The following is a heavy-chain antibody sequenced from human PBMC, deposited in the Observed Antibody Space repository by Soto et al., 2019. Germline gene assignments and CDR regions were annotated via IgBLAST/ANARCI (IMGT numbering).Heavy chain of an antibody. V-gene: IGHV3-30-3*01. CDR2: ISYDGDNT. Sequence: QVQLVESGGGVVQPGRSLRLSCAASGFTFSSHALNWVRQAPGKGLEWVAVISYDGDNTYIAESMKGRFTISSDNSKNTVSLQMNSLRTEDTAMYFCARGTTTSAFSAMDVWGQGTTVTVSS. J-gene: IGHJ6*02. CDR3: ARGTTTSAFSAMDV. D-gene: IGHD1-1*01. CDR1: GFTFSSHA.